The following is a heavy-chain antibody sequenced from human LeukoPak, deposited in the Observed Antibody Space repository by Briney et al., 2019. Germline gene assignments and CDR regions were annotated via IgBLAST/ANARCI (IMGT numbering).Heavy chain of an antibody. J-gene: IGHJ4*02. Sequence: SETLSLTCAVYGGSFSGYYWSWIRQPAGKGLEWIGRIYTSGSTNYNPSLKSRVTMSVDTSKNQFSLKLSSVTAADTAVYYCAREGGYGPSSFDYWGQGTLVTVSS. V-gene: IGHV4-4*07. CDR1: GGSFSGYY. D-gene: IGHD5-12*01. CDR2: IYTSGST. CDR3: AREGGYGPSSFDY.